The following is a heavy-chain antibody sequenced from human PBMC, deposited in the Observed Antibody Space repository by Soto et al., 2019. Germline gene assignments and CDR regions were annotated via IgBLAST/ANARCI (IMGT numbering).Heavy chain of an antibody. J-gene: IGHJ6*02. D-gene: IGHD3-22*01. CDR2: IWYDGINK. CDR1: GFTFSSYG. Sequence: PGGSLRLSCAASGFTFSSYGMHWVRQAPGKGLEWVAVIWYDGINKYYADSVKGRFTISRDNSKNTLYLQMNSLRAEDTAVYYCASTGWYYYDSSGYYPNDYYYGMDVWGQGTTVTLSS. CDR3: ASTGWYYYDSSGYYPNDYYYGMDV. V-gene: IGHV3-33*01.